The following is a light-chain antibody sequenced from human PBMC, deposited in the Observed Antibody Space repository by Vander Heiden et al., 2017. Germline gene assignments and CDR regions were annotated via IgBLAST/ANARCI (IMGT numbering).Light chain of an antibody. V-gene: IGLV3-1*01. Sequence: SQLTQPPSVSVSPGQAATITCYGDHLGDKYVSWFHQRPGQSPLLVMYQDTKRPSGIPERFSGSNSGNTATLTISGTQAMDEGDFYCQSWANSTVLFGGGTKLTVL. CDR1: HLGDKY. CDR3: QSWANSTVL. CDR2: QDT. J-gene: IGLJ2*01.